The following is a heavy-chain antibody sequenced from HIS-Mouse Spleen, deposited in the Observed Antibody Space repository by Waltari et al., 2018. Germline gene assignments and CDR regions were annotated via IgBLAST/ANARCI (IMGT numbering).Heavy chain of an antibody. CDR1: GSTVSSNY. Sequence: EVQLVGSGGVLVKPGGSLSISCVARGSTVSSNYMSWVRQAPGKGLEWVSVIYSGGSTYYADSVKGRFTISRDNSKNTLYLQLNSLRAEDTAVYYCARSNWYFDYWGQGTLVTVSS. CDR3: ARSNWYFDY. CDR2: IYSGGST. J-gene: IGHJ4*02. D-gene: IGHD7-27*01. V-gene: IGHV3-66*01.